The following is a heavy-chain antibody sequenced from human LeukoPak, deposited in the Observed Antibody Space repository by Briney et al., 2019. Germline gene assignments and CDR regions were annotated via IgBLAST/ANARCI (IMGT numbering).Heavy chain of an antibody. CDR2: IWYDGSNK. V-gene: IGHV3-33*01. CDR1: GFTFGSYG. J-gene: IGHJ4*02. D-gene: IGHD6-13*01. CDR3: ARGVAAAWGADY. Sequence: GRSLRLSCAASGFTFGSYGMHWVRQAPGKGLEWVAVIWYDGSNKYYADSVKGRFTISRDNSKNTLYLQMNSLRAEDTAVYYCARGVAAAWGADYWGQGTLVTVSS.